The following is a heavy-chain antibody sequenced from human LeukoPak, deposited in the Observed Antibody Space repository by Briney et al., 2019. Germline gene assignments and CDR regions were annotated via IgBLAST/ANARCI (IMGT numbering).Heavy chain of an antibody. CDR3: ARVYPSGSYYTQTGRNDAFDI. Sequence: ASVKVSCKASGYTFTSYGISWVRQAPGQGLEWMGWISAYNGNTNYAQKLQGRVTMTTDTSTSTAYMELRSLRSDDTAVYYCARVYPSGSYYTQTGRNDAFDIWGQGTMVTVSS. J-gene: IGHJ3*02. V-gene: IGHV1-18*01. CDR2: ISAYNGNT. D-gene: IGHD1-26*01. CDR1: GYTFTSYG.